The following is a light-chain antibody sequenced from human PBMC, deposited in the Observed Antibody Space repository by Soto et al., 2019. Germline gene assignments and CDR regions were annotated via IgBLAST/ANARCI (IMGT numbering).Light chain of an antibody. J-gene: IGKJ1*01. V-gene: IGKV1-5*03. Sequence: DIQMTQSPSTLSASVGARVTITCRASQSISSWLAWYQQKPGKAHKLLIYKASTLESGVQSNFSGSGSGTEFTLTIRSLQPEDFATYYCKQYNAYPWTFGQGTKVDIK. CDR2: KAS. CDR3: KQYNAYPWT. CDR1: QSISSW.